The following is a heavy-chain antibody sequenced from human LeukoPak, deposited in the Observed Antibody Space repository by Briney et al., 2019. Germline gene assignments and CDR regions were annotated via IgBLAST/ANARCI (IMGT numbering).Heavy chain of an antibody. V-gene: IGHV4-39*07. D-gene: IGHD2-2*01. CDR2: IYYSGST. J-gene: IGHJ4*02. CDR1: GGSISSSSYY. Sequence: SETLSLTCTVSGGSISSSSYYWGWIRQPPGTGLEWIGSIYYSGSTYYNPSLKSRVTISVDTSKNQFSLKLSSVTAADTAVYYCARAVVGGGDDYWGQGTLVTVSS. CDR3: ARAVVGGGDDY.